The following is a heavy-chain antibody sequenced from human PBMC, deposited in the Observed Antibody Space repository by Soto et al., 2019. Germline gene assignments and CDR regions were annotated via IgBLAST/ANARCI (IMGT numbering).Heavy chain of an antibody. CDR1: GYTFTSYY. J-gene: IGHJ6*02. CDR2: INPSGGST. Sequence: GASVKVSCKASGYTFTSYYMHWVRQAPGQWLEWMGIINPSGGSTSYAQKFQGRVTMTRDTSTSTVYMELSSLRSEDTAVYYCARAALFCSSTRCSRALDVWGQGTTVTVSS. V-gene: IGHV1-46*03. D-gene: IGHD2-2*01. CDR3: ARAALFCSSTRCSRALDV.